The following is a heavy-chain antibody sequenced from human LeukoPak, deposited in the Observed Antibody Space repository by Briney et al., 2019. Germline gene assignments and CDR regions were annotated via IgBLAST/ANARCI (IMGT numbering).Heavy chain of an antibody. CDR3: ARGIRGYYGSGSLDY. J-gene: IGHJ4*02. V-gene: IGHV4-30-2*01. CDR2: IYHSGST. Sequence: PSETLSLTCADSGGSISSGGYSWSWIRQPPGKGLEWIGYIYHSGSTYYNPSLKSRVTISVDRSKNQFSLKLSSVTAADTAVYYCARGIRGYYGSGSLDYWGQGTLVTVSS. CDR1: GGSISSGGYS. D-gene: IGHD3-10*01.